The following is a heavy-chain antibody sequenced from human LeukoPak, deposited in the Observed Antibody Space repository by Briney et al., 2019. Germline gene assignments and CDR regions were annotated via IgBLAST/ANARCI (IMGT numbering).Heavy chain of an antibody. J-gene: IGHJ4*02. D-gene: IGHD2-15*01. CDR2: IKQDGSGK. CDR3: ARDSGKRYCSGGSCHSDD. CDR1: GFTFSSYW. V-gene: IGHV3-7*01. Sequence: LGGSLRLSCAASGFTFSSYWMSWVRQAPGKGLEWVANIKQDGSGKYYVDSVKGRFTISRDNAKNSLYLQMNSLRAEDTAVYYCARDSGKRYCSGGSCHSDDWGQGTLVTVSS.